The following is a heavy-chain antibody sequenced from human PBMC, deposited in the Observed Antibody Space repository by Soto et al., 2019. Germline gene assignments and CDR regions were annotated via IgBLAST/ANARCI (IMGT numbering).Heavy chain of an antibody. D-gene: IGHD3-3*01. V-gene: IGHV1-18*04. CDR2: ISAYNGNT. Sequence: ASVKVSCKASGYTFTSYGISWVRQAPGQGLEWMGWISAYNGNTNYAQKLQGRVTMTTDTSTSTAYMELRSPRSDDTAVYYCARDTNDFWSGYCLLDYWGQGTLVTVSS. CDR1: GYTFTSYG. CDR3: ARDTNDFWSGYCLLDY. J-gene: IGHJ4*02.